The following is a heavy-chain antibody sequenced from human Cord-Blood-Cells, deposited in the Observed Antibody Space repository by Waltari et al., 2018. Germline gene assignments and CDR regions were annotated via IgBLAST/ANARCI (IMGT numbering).Heavy chain of an antibody. CDR2: NIPILVRA. CDR3: ARDRGYYYGSGSYYDY. J-gene: IGHJ4*02. V-gene: IGHV1-69*08. Sequence: QVQLVQSGAEVKKPGSSVKVSCKASGGTFSSYTISWVRQAHGQGLEWMGRNIPILVRANNAQKFQGRVTITADKSTSTAYMGLSSLRSEDTAVYYCARDRGYYYGSGSYYDYWGQGTLVTVSS. CDR1: GGTFSSYT. D-gene: IGHD3-10*01.